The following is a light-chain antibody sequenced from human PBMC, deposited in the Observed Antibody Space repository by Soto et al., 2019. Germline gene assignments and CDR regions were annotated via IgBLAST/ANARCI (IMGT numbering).Light chain of an antibody. CDR3: SSYTISRLFV. Sequence: QSALTQPPSASGSPGQSVTISCTGTSSDIGAYNYVSWYQHHPGKAPKLMLYEIYNRPSGVSSRFSGSKSGNTASLTISGLQAEDEAAYYCSSYTISRLFVFGTGTKLTVL. CDR1: SSDIGAYNY. CDR2: EIY. V-gene: IGLV2-14*01. J-gene: IGLJ1*01.